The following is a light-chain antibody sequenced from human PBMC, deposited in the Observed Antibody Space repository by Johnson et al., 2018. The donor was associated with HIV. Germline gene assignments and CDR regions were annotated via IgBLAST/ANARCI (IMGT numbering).Light chain of an antibody. CDR3: GTWDNSLIARYV. Sequence: QSVLTQPPSVSAAPGQKVTISCSGSNSNIGKSSVSWYQQFPGTAPKLLIYDNDKRPSKIPDRFSGSKSGTSATLGITGLQTGDEADYYCGTWDNSLIARYVFGTGTKVTVL. CDR2: DND. CDR1: NSNIGKSS. V-gene: IGLV1-51*01. J-gene: IGLJ1*01.